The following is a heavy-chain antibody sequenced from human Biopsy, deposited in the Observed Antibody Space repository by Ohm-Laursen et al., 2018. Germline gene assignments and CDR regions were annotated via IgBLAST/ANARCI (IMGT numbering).Heavy chain of an antibody. D-gene: IGHD3-22*01. CDR1: GDSISSYY. CDR3: ARDRGYYSDRTVPGYFDL. V-gene: IGHV4-59*01. CDR2: VYYTGST. J-gene: IGHJ2*01. Sequence: GTLSLTCTVSGDSISSYYWSWIRQPPGKGLGWIGYVYYTGSTDYNPSLQSRVTISVDTSKNHFSLRLRSVTPADTAIYYCARDRGYYSDRTVPGYFDLWGRGTLVTVSS.